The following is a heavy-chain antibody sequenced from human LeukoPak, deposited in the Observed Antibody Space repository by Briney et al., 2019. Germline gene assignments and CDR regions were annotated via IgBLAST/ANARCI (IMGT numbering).Heavy chain of an antibody. Sequence: ASVKVSCKASGYTFTGYYMHWVRQAPGQGLEWMGRINPNSGATNYAQKFQGRVTMTRDTSISTAYMELSRLRSDDTAVYYCARVDSGSYFFPPLVDYWGQGTLVTVSS. V-gene: IGHV1-2*06. CDR3: ARVDSGSYFFPPLVDY. CDR2: INPNSGAT. CDR1: GYTFTGYY. D-gene: IGHD1-26*01. J-gene: IGHJ4*02.